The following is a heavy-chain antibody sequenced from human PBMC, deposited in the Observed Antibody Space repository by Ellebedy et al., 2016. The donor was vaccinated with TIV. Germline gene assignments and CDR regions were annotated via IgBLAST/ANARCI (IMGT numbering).Heavy chain of an antibody. D-gene: IGHD6-13*01. Sequence: GGSLRLSCAASGFTFSTYGMHWVRQAPGKGLEWVAFIRYDGANKYYTDSVKGRFTVSRDNSKNTLYLQANSLGAADTALYYCARDATPEAPAGTVYFDYWGQGALVTVSS. CDR1: GFTFSTYG. J-gene: IGHJ4*02. CDR2: IRYDGANK. CDR3: ARDATPEAPAGTVYFDY. V-gene: IGHV3-30*02.